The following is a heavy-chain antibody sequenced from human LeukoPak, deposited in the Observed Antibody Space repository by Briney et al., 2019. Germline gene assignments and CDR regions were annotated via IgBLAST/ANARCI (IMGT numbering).Heavy chain of an antibody. D-gene: IGHD1-26*01. J-gene: IGHJ4*02. CDR2: IYYSGCT. Sequence: PSETLSLTCTFSGGFNHNYYWSWLRQPPGRGLEWIGDIYYSGCTYYNPPLNSRVTISLDPSKNQLALTLRSVTAADTAVYYCARAARGGSMIGNFAYWGQGTLITVSS. CDR1: GGFNHNYY. CDR3: ARAARGGSMIGNFAY. V-gene: IGHV4-59*01.